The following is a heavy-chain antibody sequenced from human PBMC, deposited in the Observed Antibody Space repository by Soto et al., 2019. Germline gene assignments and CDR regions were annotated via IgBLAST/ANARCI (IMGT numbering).Heavy chain of an antibody. V-gene: IGHV1-2*02. CDR3: ARERPKWGMPGMDV. Sequence: ASVKVSCKASGYTFTGYYMHWVRQAPGQGLEWMGWINPNSGGTNYAQKFQGRVTMTRDTSISTAYMELSRLRSDDTAVYYCARERPKWGMPGMDVWGQGTTVTVSS. J-gene: IGHJ6*02. CDR2: INPNSGGT. CDR1: GYTFTGYY. D-gene: IGHD2-8*01.